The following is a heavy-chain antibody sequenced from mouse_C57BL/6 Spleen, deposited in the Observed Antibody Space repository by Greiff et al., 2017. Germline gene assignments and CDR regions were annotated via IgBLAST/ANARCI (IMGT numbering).Heavy chain of an antibody. CDR2: IDPSDSYT. V-gene: IGHV1-69*01. J-gene: IGHJ3*01. CDR1: GYTFTSYW. CDR3: AREGDAGFAY. Sequence: QVQLQQPGAELVMPGASVKLSCKASGYTFTSYWMHWVKQRPGQGLEWIGEIDPSDSYTNYNQKFKGKSTLTVDKSSSTAYMQLSSLTSEDSAVYYCAREGDAGFAYWGQGTLVTVSA.